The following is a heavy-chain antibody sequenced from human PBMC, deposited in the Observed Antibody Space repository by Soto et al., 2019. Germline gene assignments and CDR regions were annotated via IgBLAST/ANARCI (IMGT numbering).Heavy chain of an antibody. CDR2: IYYSGST. V-gene: IGHV4-31*03. J-gene: IGHJ4*02. CDR3: ARSSQSTATTFAY. Sequence: QVQLQESGPGLVKPSQTLSLTCTDSGGSIRSGGYYWSWIRQHPGKGLEWIGYIYYSGSTYYNPSLKSRVTISVDTSKNQFALKLYSVTAAVTAVYYCARSSQSTATTFAYWGQGTLVPVSS. CDR1: GGSIRSGGYY. D-gene: IGHD4-17*01.